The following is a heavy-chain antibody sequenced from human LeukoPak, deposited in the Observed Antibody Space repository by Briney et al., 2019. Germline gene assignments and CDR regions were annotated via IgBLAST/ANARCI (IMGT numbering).Heavy chain of an antibody. CDR2: ISGSGGTT. Sequence: SGGSLRLSCAASGFTFSSYAMTWVRQAPGKGLEWVSAISGSGGTTYYADSVKGRFTISRDNSKNTLYVQINSLRAEDTAVYYCAKANMKYCSGGSCFDAFDIWGQGTMVTVSS. D-gene: IGHD2-15*01. J-gene: IGHJ3*02. V-gene: IGHV3-23*01. CDR3: AKANMKYCSGGSCFDAFDI. CDR1: GFTFSSYA.